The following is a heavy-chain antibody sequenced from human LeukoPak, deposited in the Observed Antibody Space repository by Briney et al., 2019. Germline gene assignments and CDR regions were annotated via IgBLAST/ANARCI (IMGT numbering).Heavy chain of an antibody. V-gene: IGHV4-34*01. D-gene: IGHD2-15*01. Sequence: SETLSLTYAVYGGSFSGYYWSWIRQPPGKGLEWIGEINHSGSTNYNPSLKSRVTISVDTSKNRFSLKLSSVTAADTAVYYCARARLGYCSGGSCYSPAFDIWGQGTMVTVSS. J-gene: IGHJ3*02. CDR1: GGSFSGYY. CDR3: ARARLGYCSGGSCYSPAFDI. CDR2: INHSGST.